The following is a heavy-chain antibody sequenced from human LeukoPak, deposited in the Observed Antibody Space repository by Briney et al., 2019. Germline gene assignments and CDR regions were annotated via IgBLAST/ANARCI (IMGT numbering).Heavy chain of an antibody. D-gene: IGHD2-15*01. J-gene: IGHJ4*02. CDR3: ARAPRSCSGGSCYGVY. Sequence: ASVKVSCKASGYTFTNYGISWVRQAPGQGLEWMGWINAYNGNTNYAQKLQGRVSMTADTPTSTAYMELRSLRSDDTAVYYCARAPRSCSGGSCYGVYWGQGTLVTVSS. CDR2: INAYNGNT. CDR1: GYTFTNYG. V-gene: IGHV1-18*01.